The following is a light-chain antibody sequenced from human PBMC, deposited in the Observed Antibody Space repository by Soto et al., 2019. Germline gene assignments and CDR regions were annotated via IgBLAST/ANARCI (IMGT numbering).Light chain of an antibody. CDR2: DAS. J-gene: IGKJ5*01. CDR1: QSSTSW. V-gene: IGKV1-5*01. CDR3: PQYNSYSIP. Sequence: EIQMNQSPSNLSAYIGDRVTITCRDSQSSTSWLAWYQQKPGKAPKIMIYDASSLESGVPSMFSGSGAGTEFTRTISSLQPEDVATDYCPQYNSYSIPFGQGTRLEI.